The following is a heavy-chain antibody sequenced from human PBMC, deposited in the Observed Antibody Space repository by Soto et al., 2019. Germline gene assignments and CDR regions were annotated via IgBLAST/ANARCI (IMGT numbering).Heavy chain of an antibody. Sequence: SETLSLTCAVYGGSFSGYYWSWIRQPPGKGLEWIGEINHSGSTNYNPSLKSRVTISVDTSKNQFSLKLSSVTAADTAVYYCAGTPSRIAAAGTWNWFDPWGQGTLVTVSS. CDR2: INHSGST. J-gene: IGHJ5*02. V-gene: IGHV4-34*01. D-gene: IGHD6-13*01. CDR3: AGTPSRIAAAGTWNWFDP. CDR1: GGSFSGYY.